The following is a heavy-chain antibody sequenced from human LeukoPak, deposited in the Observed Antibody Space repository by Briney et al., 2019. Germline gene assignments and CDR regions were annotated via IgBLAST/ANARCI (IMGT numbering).Heavy chain of an antibody. D-gene: IGHD4-11*01. CDR1: GGSISRGDYY. Sequence: SQTLSLTCTVSGGSISRGDYYWSWVRQPPGKGLEWIGYIYYSGSTYYNPSLKSRVTISVDTSKNQFSLKLSSVTAADTAVYYCASARDYSNYWWFDPWGQGILVTVSS. CDR3: ASARDYSNYWWFDP. V-gene: IGHV4-30-4*08. J-gene: IGHJ5*02. CDR2: IYYSGST.